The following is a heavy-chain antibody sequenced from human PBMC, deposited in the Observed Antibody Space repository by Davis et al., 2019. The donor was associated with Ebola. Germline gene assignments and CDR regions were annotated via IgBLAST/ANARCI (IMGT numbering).Heavy chain of an antibody. J-gene: IGHJ4*02. CDR2: ISSSGSTI. V-gene: IGHV3-11*01. Sequence: GESLKISCAASGFTFSDYYMNWIRQAPGKGLEWVSYISSSGSTIYYADSVKGRFTISRDNAKNSLYLQMNSLRAEDTAVYYCASGEYSGYAQSSFDYWGQGTLVTVSS. CDR3: ASGEYSGYAQSSFDY. CDR1: GFTFSDYY. D-gene: IGHD5-12*01.